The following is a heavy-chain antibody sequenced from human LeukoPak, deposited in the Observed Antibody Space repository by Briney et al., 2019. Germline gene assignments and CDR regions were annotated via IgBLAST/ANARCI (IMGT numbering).Heavy chain of an antibody. CDR3: AKDPGGGNDYVWGSYRHNWFDP. D-gene: IGHD3-16*02. CDR1: GFTFSSYS. CDR2: ISYDGSNK. V-gene: IGHV3-30*18. Sequence: RAGGSLRLSCAASGFTFSSYSMNWVRQAPGKGLEWVAVISYDGSNKYYADSVKGRFTISRDNSKNTLYLQMNSLRAEDTAVYYCAKDPGGGNDYVWGSYRHNWFDPWGQGTLVTVSS. J-gene: IGHJ5*02.